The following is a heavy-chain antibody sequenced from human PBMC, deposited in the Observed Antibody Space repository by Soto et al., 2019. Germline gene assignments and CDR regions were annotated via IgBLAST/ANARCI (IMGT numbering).Heavy chain of an antibody. V-gene: IGHV4-59*08. CDR1: GGSISSYY. J-gene: IGHJ5*02. CDR2: IYYSGST. D-gene: IGHD6-19*01. Sequence: SETLSLTCTVSGGSISSYYWSWIRQPPGKGLEWIGYIYYSGSTNYNPSLKSRVTISVDTSKNQFSLKLSSVTAADTAVYYCARGGWSDNWFVPWGQGTLVTVSS. CDR3: ARGGWSDNWFVP.